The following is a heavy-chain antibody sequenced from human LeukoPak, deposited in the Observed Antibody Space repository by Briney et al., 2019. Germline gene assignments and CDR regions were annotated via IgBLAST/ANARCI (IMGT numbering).Heavy chain of an antibody. CDR3: ASGHDSSLRDVY. CDR1: GYTFTSYG. J-gene: IGHJ4*02. Sequence: GASVKVSCKASGYTFTSYGISWVRQAPGQGLEWMGIINPSGGSTSYAQKFQGRVTITRDTSTSTAYMELSSLRSEDTAVYYCASGHDSSLRDVYWGQGTLVTVSS. D-gene: IGHD3-22*01. CDR2: INPSGGST. V-gene: IGHV1-46*01.